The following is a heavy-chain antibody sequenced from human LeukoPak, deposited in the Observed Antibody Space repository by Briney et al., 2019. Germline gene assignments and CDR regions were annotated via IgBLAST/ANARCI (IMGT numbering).Heavy chain of an antibody. CDR3: ARETRAAFDI. D-gene: IGHD1-7*01. CDR2: VNSDESST. J-gene: IGHJ3*02. Sequence: GGSLRLSCAASGFTFSFYWIHWVRHAPGKGLVWVSRVNSDESSTSYADSVKGRFTISRDNARHTVYLQMNSLRAEDTAVYYCARETRAAFDIWGLGTLVTVSS. CDR1: GFTFSFYW. V-gene: IGHV3-74*01.